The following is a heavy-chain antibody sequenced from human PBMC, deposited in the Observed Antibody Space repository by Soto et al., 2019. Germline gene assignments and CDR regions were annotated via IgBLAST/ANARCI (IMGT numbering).Heavy chain of an antibody. CDR2: IYYSGST. CDR3: ARDYGDPRGYYFDY. CDR1: CGSISSGDYY. Sequence: SETLSLTCTVSCGSISSGDYYWSWIRQPPGKGLEWIGYIYYSGSTYYNPSLKSRVTISVDTSKNQFSLKLSSVTAADTAVYYCARDYGDPRGYYFDYWGQGTLVTVSS. D-gene: IGHD4-17*01. J-gene: IGHJ4*02. V-gene: IGHV4-30-4*01.